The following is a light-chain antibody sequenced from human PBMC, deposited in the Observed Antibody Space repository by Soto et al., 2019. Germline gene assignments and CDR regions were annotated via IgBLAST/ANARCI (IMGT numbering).Light chain of an antibody. CDR3: QSYDSSLSGSEV. J-gene: IGLJ1*01. CDR1: SSNIGAGHD. CDR2: DNG. V-gene: IGLV1-40*01. Sequence: QAVVTQPPSVSGAPGQRVTISCTGSSSNIGAGHDVHWYQHLPGTAPKLLIYDNGNRPSGVPDRFSGSKSGTSASLAITGLQAEDEADYYCQSYDSSLSGSEVFGTGTKVTVL.